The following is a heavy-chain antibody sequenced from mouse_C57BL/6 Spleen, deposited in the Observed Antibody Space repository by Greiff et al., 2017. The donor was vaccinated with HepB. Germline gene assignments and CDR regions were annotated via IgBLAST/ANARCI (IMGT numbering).Heavy chain of an antibody. CDR2: IDPSDSNT. V-gene: IGHV1-69*01. J-gene: IGHJ2*01. CDR1: GYTFTSYW. CDR3: ALSQLRLFDY. D-gene: IGHD3-2*02. Sequence: VQLQQSGAELVMPGASVKLSCKASGYTFTSYWMHWVKQRPGQGLEWIGEIDPSDSNTNYNQKFKGKSTLTVDKSSSTAYMQLSSLTSEDSAVYYGALSQLRLFDYWGQGTTLTVSS.